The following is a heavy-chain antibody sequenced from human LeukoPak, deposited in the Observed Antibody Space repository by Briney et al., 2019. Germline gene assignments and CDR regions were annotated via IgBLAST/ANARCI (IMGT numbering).Heavy chain of an antibody. CDR1: GFTFSTYV. V-gene: IGHV3-64*04. J-gene: IGHJ4*02. D-gene: IGHD6-13*01. CDR2: ISSNVDNT. Sequence: PGGSLRLSCSVSGFTFSTYVMHWVRQAPGKGLEYVSAISSNVDNTYYADSVKGRFTISRDNSKNTLYLQMNSLRAEDTAVYYCARAGIGSSSWYIGYWGQGTLVTVSS. CDR3: ARAGIGSSSWYIGY.